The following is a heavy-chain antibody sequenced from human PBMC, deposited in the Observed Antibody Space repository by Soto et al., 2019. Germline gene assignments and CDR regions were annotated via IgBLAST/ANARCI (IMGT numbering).Heavy chain of an antibody. CDR2: ISGSGSSV. CDR3: AKVRASYLSASYFYYGLNV. CDR1: GFTFSHYV. J-gene: IGHJ6*02. D-gene: IGHD3-10*01. Sequence: LRLSCAASGFTFSHYVLSWVRQSPERGLEWVSSISGSGSSVYVSDSVRGRFIMSRDLSTNTVSLQMNSLRAEDTDVYYCAKVRASYLSASYFYYGLNVWGQGTTVTVSS. V-gene: IGHV3-23*01.